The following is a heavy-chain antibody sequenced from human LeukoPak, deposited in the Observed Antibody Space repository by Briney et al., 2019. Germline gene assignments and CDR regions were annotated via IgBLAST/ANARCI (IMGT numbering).Heavy chain of an antibody. J-gene: IGHJ3*02. Sequence: PSETLSLTCTVSGGSISSHYWSWIRQPPGKGLEWIGYIYYSGSTNYNPSLKSRVTISVDTSKNQFSLKLSSVTAADTAVYYCARDRRGNAFDIWGQGTMVTVSS. CDR3: ARDRRGNAFDI. V-gene: IGHV4-59*11. D-gene: IGHD3-16*01. CDR2: IYYSGST. CDR1: GGSISSHY.